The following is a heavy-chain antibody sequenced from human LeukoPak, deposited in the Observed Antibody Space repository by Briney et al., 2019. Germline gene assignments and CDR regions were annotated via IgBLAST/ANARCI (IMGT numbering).Heavy chain of an antibody. CDR1: GGTFSSYA. CDR2: IIPIFGTA. CDR3: ARADSSSKDYGDYELFDY. Sequence: SVKASCKASGGTFSSYAISWVRQAPGQGLEWMGGIIPIFGTANYAQKFQGRVTITTDESTSTAYMELSSLRSEDTAVYYCARADSSSKDYGDYELFDYWGQGTLVTVSS. V-gene: IGHV1-69*05. D-gene: IGHD4-17*01. J-gene: IGHJ4*02.